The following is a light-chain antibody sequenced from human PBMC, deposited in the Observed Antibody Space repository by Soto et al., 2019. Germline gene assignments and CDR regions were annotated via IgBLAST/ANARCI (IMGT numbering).Light chain of an antibody. J-gene: IGKJ1*01. V-gene: IGKV3-20*01. CDR2: GAS. CDR1: QSVDDRF. CDR3: QQYNTSPPT. Sequence: IVLTQSPGTLSLSPGERATLSCRASQSVDDRFLAWYQQKLGQAPRLLIHGASTRAPGIPDRFSGSGSGTDFTLIISRLGPEDFAVYYCQQYNTSPPTFGQGTKVDIK.